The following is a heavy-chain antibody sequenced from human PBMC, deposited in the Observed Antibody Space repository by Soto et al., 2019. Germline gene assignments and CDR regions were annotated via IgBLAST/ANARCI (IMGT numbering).Heavy chain of an antibody. CDR3: ARGGGVGVAGSAAFDM. CDR1: GYPVTAYY. V-gene: IGHV1-2*02. D-gene: IGHD3-3*01. Sequence: QLHLVQSGAVVKKPGASVTVSCSASGYPVTAYYMHWVRQAPGRGLEWMGGINPATGAAKYTQTFQGRVTMTRDTSTSTVFMELSRPTSEDAAVFYCARGGGVGVAGSAAFDMWGQGTLVTVSS. CDR2: INPATGAA. J-gene: IGHJ3*02.